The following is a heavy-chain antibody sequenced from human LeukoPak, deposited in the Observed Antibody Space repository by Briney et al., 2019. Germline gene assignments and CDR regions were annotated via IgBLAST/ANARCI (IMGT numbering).Heavy chain of an antibody. CDR2: IYYSEST. CDR1: GGSVSSGSYY. CDR3: ATAAGTGFYGY. J-gene: IGHJ4*02. D-gene: IGHD6-13*01. Sequence: PSETLSLTCTVSGGSVSSGSYYWSWIRQPPGKGLEWIGYIYYSESTNYNPSLKSRVTISVDTSKNQFSLKLSSVTAADTAVYYCATAAGTGFYGYWGQGTLVTVSS. V-gene: IGHV4-61*01.